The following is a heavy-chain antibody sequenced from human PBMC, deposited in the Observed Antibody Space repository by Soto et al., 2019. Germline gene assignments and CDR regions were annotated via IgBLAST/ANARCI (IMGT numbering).Heavy chain of an antibody. CDR3: ARGLYYYDSRGYWGY. V-gene: IGHV3-7*01. Sequence: GGSLRLSCAVSGFTFNRHWMSWVRQTPGKGLEWVASIKEDGSEKSYVDSVKGRFTISRDNAKNSLYLQMNSLRDEDTAVYYCARGLYYYDSRGYWGYWGQGTLVTVSS. J-gene: IGHJ4*02. CDR2: IKEDGSEK. D-gene: IGHD3-22*01. CDR1: GFTFNRHW.